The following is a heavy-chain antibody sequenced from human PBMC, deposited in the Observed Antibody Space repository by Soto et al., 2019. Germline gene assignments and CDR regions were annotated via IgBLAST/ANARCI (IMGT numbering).Heavy chain of an antibody. CDR3: GRGRSGELVVFY. D-gene: IGHD1-7*01. V-gene: IGHV1-2*02. J-gene: IGHJ4*02. Sequence: QVQLVQSGAEVKESGASVKVSCKASGYTFTGYYIHWVRQAPGQGLEWVGEISPKSGGTRYAQKFQGRVTMTKDTSISTVYLELSNLSPDDTAVYYCGRGRSGELVVFYWGQGTLVTVHS. CDR1: GYTFTGYY. CDR2: ISPKSGGT.